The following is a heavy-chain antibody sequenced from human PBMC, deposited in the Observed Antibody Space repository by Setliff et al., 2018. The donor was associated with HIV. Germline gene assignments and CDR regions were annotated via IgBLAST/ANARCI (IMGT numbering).Heavy chain of an antibody. V-gene: IGHV4-4*07. J-gene: IGHJ1*01. D-gene: IGHD2-15*01. Sequence: SETLSLTCTVSNVSFNSYYWSWIRHPAGRALEWIGRIYSSGSTNYNPYLKSRVKMSLDTSKNQFSLKLSSVTAADTAVYFCARAPYCSGDGCFRYYQHWGRGTLVTVSS. CDR2: IYSSGST. CDR3: ARAPYCSGDGCFRYYQH. CDR1: NVSFNSYY.